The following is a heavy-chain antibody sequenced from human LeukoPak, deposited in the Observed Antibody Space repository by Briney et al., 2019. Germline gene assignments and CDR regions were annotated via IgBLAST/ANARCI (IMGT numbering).Heavy chain of an antibody. CDR1: GFTFSSYG. V-gene: IGHV3-33*01. CDR3: ARDYYDSSGYNSHDY. J-gene: IGHJ4*02. CDR2: MWYDGSNK. D-gene: IGHD3-22*01. Sequence: PGRSLRLSCAASGFTFSSYGMHWVRQAPGKGLEWVAVMWYDGSNKYYADSVKGRFTISRDNSKNTLYLQVHSLRAEDTAVYYCARDYYDSSGYNSHDYWGQGTLVTVSP.